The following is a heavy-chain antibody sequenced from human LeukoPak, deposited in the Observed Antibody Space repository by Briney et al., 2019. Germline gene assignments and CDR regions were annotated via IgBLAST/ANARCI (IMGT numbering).Heavy chain of an antibody. Sequence: ASAKVSCKASGYTFTGYYMHWVRQAPGQGLEWMGWINPNSGGTNYAQKFQGRVTMTRDTSISTAYMELSRLRSDDTAVYYCARFPLTSGTMDYWGRGTLVTVSS. CDR1: GYTFTGYY. D-gene: IGHD3-10*01. J-gene: IGHJ4*02. CDR3: ARFPLTSGTMDY. V-gene: IGHV1-2*02. CDR2: INPNSGGT.